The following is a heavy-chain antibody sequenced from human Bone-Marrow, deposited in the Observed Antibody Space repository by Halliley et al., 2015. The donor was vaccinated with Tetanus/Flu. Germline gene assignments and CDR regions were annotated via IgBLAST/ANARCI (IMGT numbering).Heavy chain of an antibody. CDR3: ARSPSYGDEDY. Sequence: REWIGEITNSGSPNSNASLKSRVPISGDTSKNQFSLTLISVTAADTAVYYCARSPSYGDEDYWGQGALVTVAS. D-gene: IGHD4-17*01. CDR2: ITNSGSP. J-gene: IGHJ4*02. V-gene: IGHV4-34*01.